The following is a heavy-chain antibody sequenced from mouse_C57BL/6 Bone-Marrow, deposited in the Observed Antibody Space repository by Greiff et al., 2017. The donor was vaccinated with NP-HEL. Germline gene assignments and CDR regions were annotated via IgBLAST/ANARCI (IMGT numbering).Heavy chain of an antibody. CDR1: GYTFTSYW. CDR2: INPSSGYT. V-gene: IGHV1-7*01. CDR3: ARCYYFDY. J-gene: IGHJ2*01. Sequence: QVQLQQSGAELAKPGASVKLSCKASGYTFTSYWMHWVKQRPGQGLEWIGYINPSSGYTKYNQKFKDKAPLTADKSSSTAYMQLSSLTYEDSAVYYGARCYYFDYWGQGTTLTVSS.